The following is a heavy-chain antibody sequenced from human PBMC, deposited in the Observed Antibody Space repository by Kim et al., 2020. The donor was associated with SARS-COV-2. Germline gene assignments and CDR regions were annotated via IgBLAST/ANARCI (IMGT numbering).Heavy chain of an antibody. CDR1: GFTFSSYA. CDR2: ISYDGSNK. D-gene: IGHD3-9*01. V-gene: IGHV3-30*04. Sequence: GGSLRLSCAASGFTFSSYAMHWVRQAPGKGLEWVAVISYDGSNKYYADSVKGRFTISRDNSKNTLYLQMNSLRAEDTAVYYCAREGLNRYFDWFPYYYYGMDVWGQGTTVTVSS. CDR3: AREGLNRYFDWFPYYYYGMDV. J-gene: IGHJ6*02.